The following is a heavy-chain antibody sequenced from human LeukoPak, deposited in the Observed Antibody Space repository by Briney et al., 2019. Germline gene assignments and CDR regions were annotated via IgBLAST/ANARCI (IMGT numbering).Heavy chain of an antibody. CDR1: GGSISSGDYY. Sequence: SQTLSLTCTVSGGSISSGDYYWSWIRQPPGKGLEWIGYIYYSGSTNYNPSLKSRVTISVDTSKNQFSLKLSSVTAADTAVYYCARAGYDFWSGYEFDYWGQGTLVTVSS. D-gene: IGHD3-3*01. CDR2: IYYSGST. V-gene: IGHV4-30-4*08. J-gene: IGHJ4*02. CDR3: ARAGYDFWSGYEFDY.